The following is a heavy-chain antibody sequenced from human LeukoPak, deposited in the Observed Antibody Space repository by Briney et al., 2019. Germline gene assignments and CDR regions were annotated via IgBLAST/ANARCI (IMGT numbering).Heavy chain of an antibody. CDR3: AKGLGTSGYHDY. D-gene: IGHD3-22*01. CDR2: ISDSGDRT. V-gene: IGHV3-23*01. J-gene: IGHJ4*02. CDR1: GLPFSNYA. Sequence: PGGSLRLSCAASGLPFSNYAMTWVRQAPGKGLERVSGISDSGDRTYYADSVKGRFTISRDNSKNMLYLQMNSLRVEDTALYYCAKGLGTSGYHDYWGQGTLVTVSS.